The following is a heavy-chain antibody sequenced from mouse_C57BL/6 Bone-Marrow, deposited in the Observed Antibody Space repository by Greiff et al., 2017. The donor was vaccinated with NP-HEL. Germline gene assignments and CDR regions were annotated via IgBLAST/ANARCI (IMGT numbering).Heavy chain of an antibody. V-gene: IGHV2-2*01. Sequence: VMLVESGPGLVQPSQSLSITCTVSGFSLTSYGVHWVRQSPGKGLEWLGVIWSGGSTDYNAAFISRLSISKDNSKSQVFFKMNSLQADDTAIYYCARDRISTWDYFDYWGQGTTLTVSS. D-gene: IGHD2-14*01. J-gene: IGHJ2*01. CDR1: GFSLTSYG. CDR2: IWSGGST. CDR3: ARDRISTWDYFDY.